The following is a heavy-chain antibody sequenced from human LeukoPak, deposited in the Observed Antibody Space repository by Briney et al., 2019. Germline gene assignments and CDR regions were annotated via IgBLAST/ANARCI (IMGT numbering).Heavy chain of an antibody. D-gene: IGHD3-22*01. J-gene: IGHJ4*02. CDR2: IWYDGSNK. CDR1: GFTFSSYG. Sequence: GGALRLSCAASGFTFSSYGMHWVRQAPGKGLEWVAAIWYDGSNKYYADSVKGRFTISRDKSKNTLYLQMNGLRAEDTAVYYCARDLEGSSADWGQGTLVTVSS. CDR3: ARDLEGSSAD. V-gene: IGHV3-33*01.